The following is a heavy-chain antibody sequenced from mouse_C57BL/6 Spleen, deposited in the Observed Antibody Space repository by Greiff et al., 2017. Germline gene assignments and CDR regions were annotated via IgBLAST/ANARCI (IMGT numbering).Heavy chain of an antibody. CDR1: GFTFSDYG. CDR2: ISSGSSTI. J-gene: IGHJ2*01. CDR3: ARDLPFDY. V-gene: IGHV5-17*01. Sequence: EVKLMESGGGLVKPGGSLKLSCAASGFTFSDYGMHWVRQAPEKGLEWVAYISSGSSTIYYADTVKGRFTIARDNAKNTLFLQMTSLRSEATAMYYCARDLPFDYWGQGTTLTVSS. D-gene: IGHD2-1*01.